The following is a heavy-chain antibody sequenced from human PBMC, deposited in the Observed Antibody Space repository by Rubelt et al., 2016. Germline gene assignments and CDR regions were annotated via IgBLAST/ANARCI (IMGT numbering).Heavy chain of an antibody. CDR1: GGSFSIYY. CDR3: ARGGRYYGSGSYQRHNWFDP. Sequence: QVQLQQWGAGLLKPSETLSLTCAVYGGSFSIYYWSWIRQPPGKGLEWIGSIYYSGSTYYNPSLKSRVTISVDTSKNQFSLKLSSVTAADTAVYYCARGGRYYGSGSYQRHNWFDPWGQGTLVTVSS. J-gene: IGHJ5*02. CDR2: IYYSGST. D-gene: IGHD3-10*01. V-gene: IGHV4-34*01.